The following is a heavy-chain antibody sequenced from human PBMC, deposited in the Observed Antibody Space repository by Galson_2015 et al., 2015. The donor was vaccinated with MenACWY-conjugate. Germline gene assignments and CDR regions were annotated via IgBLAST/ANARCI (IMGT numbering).Heavy chain of an antibody. D-gene: IGHD6-6*01. CDR3: ARAKYSNSRAYFYYMDV. CDR1: GVSISSGSYY. J-gene: IGHJ6*03. V-gene: IGHV4-31*01. CDR2: IFYTGTT. Sequence: TLSLTCSVSGVSISSGSYYWRWLRPHPGTGLEWIGYIFYTGTTYYNPSLKSLVTISVDTSKNQFSLRLSSVTAADTAIYYCARAKYSNSRAYFYYMDVWGKGTTVTVSS.